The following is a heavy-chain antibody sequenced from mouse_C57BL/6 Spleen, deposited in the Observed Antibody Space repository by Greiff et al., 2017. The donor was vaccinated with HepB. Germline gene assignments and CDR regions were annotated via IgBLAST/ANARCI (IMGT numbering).Heavy chain of an antibody. D-gene: IGHD2-3*01. CDR2: IYPGDGDT. Sequence: VQLQESGPELVKPGASVKISCKASGYAFSSSWMNWVKQRPGKGLEWIGRIYPGDGDTNYNGKFKGKATLTADKSSSTAYMQLSSLTSEDSAVYFCARGDGYYAFAYWGQGTLVTVSA. V-gene: IGHV1-82*01. CDR3: ARGDGYYAFAY. CDR1: GYAFSSSW. J-gene: IGHJ3*01.